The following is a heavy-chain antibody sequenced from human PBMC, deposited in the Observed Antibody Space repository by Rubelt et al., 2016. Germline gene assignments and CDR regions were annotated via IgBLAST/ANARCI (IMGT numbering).Heavy chain of an antibody. CDR2: ISGSGDGT. CDR3: AKDTAMEFYYYGMDV. CDR1: EFTFSSYA. Sequence: GGSLRLSCAASEFTFSSYAMSWVRQAPGKGLEWVSSISGSGDGTYYADSVKGRFTVSRDNSKDTLYLQMNSLRAEDTAVYYCAKDTAMEFYYYGMDVWGQGTTVTVSS. J-gene: IGHJ6*02. V-gene: IGHV3-23*01. D-gene: IGHD5-18*01.